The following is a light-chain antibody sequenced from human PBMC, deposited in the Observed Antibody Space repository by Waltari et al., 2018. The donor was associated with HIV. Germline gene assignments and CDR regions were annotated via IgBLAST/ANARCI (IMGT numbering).Light chain of an antibody. CDR2: NNN. Sequence: QSELTQPPSVSGAPGQRITIPCTGNNSNIGTNFDVHWYHQLPGTTPKLLIFNNNKRPSGVPDRFSGSKSGTSASLAISGLQADDEADYYCQSHERGLSGYWVFGGGTKLTVL. CDR1: NSNIGTNFD. CDR3: QSHERGLSGYWV. J-gene: IGLJ3*02. V-gene: IGLV1-40*01.